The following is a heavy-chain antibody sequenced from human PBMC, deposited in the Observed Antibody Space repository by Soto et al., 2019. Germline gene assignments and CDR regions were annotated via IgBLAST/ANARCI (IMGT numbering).Heavy chain of an antibody. V-gene: IGHV3-11*01. J-gene: IGHJ4*02. CDR3: ARSGTISSAQHFHH. D-gene: IGHD2-2*01. CDR2: ITSSGSNT. CDR1: GFTFSGYN. Sequence: QVQLVESGGGLVKPGGSLRLSCAASGFTFSGYNMSWIRQAPGKGLEWVSYITSSGSNTFDAESVKGRFTISRDNTMNLLYLQMNSLSADDTAVYYCARSGTISSAQHFHHWGQGTLVTVSS.